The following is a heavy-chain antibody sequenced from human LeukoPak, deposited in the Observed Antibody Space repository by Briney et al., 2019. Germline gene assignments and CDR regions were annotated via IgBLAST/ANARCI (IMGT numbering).Heavy chain of an antibody. D-gene: IGHD6-19*01. Sequence: GGSLRLSCAASGFTFITYAMHWVRQAPGKGLEWVAVISYDGSNKYYADSVKGRFTISRDNSKNTLYLQMNSLRAEDTAVYYCARDCSSGCGYWGQGTLVTVSS. V-gene: IGHV3-30*04. J-gene: IGHJ4*02. CDR3: ARDCSSGCGY. CDR1: GFTFITYA. CDR2: ISYDGSNK.